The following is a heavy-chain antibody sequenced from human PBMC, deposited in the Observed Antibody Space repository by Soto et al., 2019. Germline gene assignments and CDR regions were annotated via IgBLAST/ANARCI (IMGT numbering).Heavy chain of an antibody. J-gene: IGHJ5*02. Sequence: ASVKVSFKASGYTFTSYYMHWVRQAPGQGLEWMGIINPSGGSTSYAQKFQGRVTMTRDTSTSTVYMELSSLRSEDTAVYYCARDGYYDSSGPSLFDPWGQGTLVTVSS. D-gene: IGHD3-22*01. CDR1: GYTFTSYY. CDR2: INPSGGST. CDR3: ARDGYYDSSGPSLFDP. V-gene: IGHV1-46*01.